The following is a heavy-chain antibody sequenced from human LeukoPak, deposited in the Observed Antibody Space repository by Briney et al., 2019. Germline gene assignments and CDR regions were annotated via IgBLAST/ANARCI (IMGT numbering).Heavy chain of an antibody. Sequence: ASVKVSCKAFGGSFSSEAISWVRQAPGQGLEWMGGIIPIFGTANYAQKFQGRVTITTDESTSTAYMEVSRLRSDDTAVYYCALAFWSGTPVDYWGQGTLVTVSS. D-gene: IGHD3-3*01. V-gene: IGHV1-69*05. CDR1: GGSFSSEA. CDR2: IIPIFGTA. J-gene: IGHJ4*02. CDR3: ALAFWSGTPVDY.